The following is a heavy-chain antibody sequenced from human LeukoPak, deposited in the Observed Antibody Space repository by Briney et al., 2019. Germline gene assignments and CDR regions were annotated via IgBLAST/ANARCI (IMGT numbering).Heavy chain of an antibody. CDR1: GFTFSTYW. V-gene: IGHV3-7*01. J-gene: IGHJ6*04. Sequence: PGGSLRLSCEASGFTFSTYWMTWVRQAPGQGLEWVANIKEDGSEKYYVDSVKGRFTISRDNAENSLYLQMNSLRAEDTAVYYCAELGITMIGGVWGKGTAVTISS. CDR2: IKEDGSEK. D-gene: IGHD3-10*02. CDR3: AELGITMIGGV.